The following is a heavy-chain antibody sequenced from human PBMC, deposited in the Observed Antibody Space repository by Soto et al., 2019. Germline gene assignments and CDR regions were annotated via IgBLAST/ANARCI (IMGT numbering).Heavy chain of an antibody. CDR1: GYTFTSYG. CDR2: ISAYNGNT. D-gene: IGHD3-10*01. J-gene: IGHJ4*02. V-gene: IGHV1-18*01. Sequence: ASVKVSCKASGYTFTSYGISWVRQAPGQGLEWMGWISAYNGNTNYAQKLQGRVTMTTDTSTSTAYMELRSLRSDDTAVYCCARDQYYCSGSYYINFDYWGQGTLVTVSS. CDR3: ARDQYYCSGSYYINFDY.